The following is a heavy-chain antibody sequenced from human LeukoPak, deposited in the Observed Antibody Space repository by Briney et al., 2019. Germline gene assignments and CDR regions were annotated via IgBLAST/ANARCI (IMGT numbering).Heavy chain of an antibody. CDR3: ARDGWL. D-gene: IGHD5-12*01. CDR1: LFTLSSYT. V-gene: IGHV3-21*01. Sequence: GGSLRLSCAASLFTLSSYTMNWVRQAPGKGLEWVSSISRSSDYIYYADSVKGRFTISRDNAKNSLYLQMNSLRAEDTAVYYCARDGWLRGQGTLVTVSS. J-gene: IGHJ4*02. CDR2: ISRSSDYI.